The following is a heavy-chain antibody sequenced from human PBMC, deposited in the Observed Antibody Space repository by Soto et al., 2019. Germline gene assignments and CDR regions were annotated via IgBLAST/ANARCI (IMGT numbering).Heavy chain of an antibody. J-gene: IGHJ4*02. Sequence: QVQVLQSGAEVKKPVASGKVSCKASEYTFTSYTMHWVRQAPGQRLEWMGWINGGNGNTKYSQKYQGRVTMTRDTSASTAYMELSSLRSDATAVYYCARERQGLYYFDYGGQGTLVTVSS. V-gene: IGHV1-3*01. CDR2: INGGNGNT. CDR1: EYTFTSYT. CDR3: ARERQGLYYFDY. D-gene: IGHD1-1*01.